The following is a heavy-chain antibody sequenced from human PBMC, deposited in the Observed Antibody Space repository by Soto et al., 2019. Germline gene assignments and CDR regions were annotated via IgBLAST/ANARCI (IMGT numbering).Heavy chain of an antibody. Sequence: PXXSLRLSFAASGFTFSSYSMNWVRQAPGKGLEWVSYISSSSSTIYYADSVKGRFTISRDNAKNSLYLQMNSLRDEDTAVYYCARNEITIYNWFDPWGQGTLVTVSS. V-gene: IGHV3-48*02. D-gene: IGHD3-3*01. J-gene: IGHJ5*02. CDR2: ISSSSSTI. CDR1: GFTFSSYS. CDR3: ARNEITIYNWFDP.